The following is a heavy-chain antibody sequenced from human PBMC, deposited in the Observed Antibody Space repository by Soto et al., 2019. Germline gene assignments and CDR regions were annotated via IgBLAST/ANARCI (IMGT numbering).Heavy chain of an antibody. V-gene: IGHV2-5*01. CDR1: GFSLSSSGVG. J-gene: IGHJ4*02. CDR3: AHTLYDSTGYYYFNY. Sequence: SGPTLVNPTQTLTLTCTFSGFSLSSSGVGVGWIRQPPGKALEWLAFNFWNDDKRYSPSLKSRLTITKDTSKNQVVLTMTNMDPVDTATCFFAHTLYDSTGYYYFNYGGQETLVTVPS. D-gene: IGHD3-22*01. CDR2: NFWNDDK.